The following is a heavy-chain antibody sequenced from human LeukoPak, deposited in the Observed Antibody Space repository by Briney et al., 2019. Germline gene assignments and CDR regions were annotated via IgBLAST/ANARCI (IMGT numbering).Heavy chain of an antibody. CDR1: GFTFSSYS. D-gene: IGHD3-10*01. J-gene: IGHJ4*02. CDR2: INHSGAT. CDR3: ASSYYD. V-gene: IGHV4-34*01. Sequence: GSLRLSCAASGFTFSSYSMNWVRQAPGKGLEWIGEINHSGATSYNPFLKSRVNISVDTSNNQFSLKLTSVTAADSAVYYCASSYYDWGQGTLVTVSS.